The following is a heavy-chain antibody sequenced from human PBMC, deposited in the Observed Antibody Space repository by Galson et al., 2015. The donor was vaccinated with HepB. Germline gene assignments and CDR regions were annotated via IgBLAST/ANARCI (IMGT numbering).Heavy chain of an antibody. CDR3: TADVPEPLSQIDY. V-gene: IGHV3-15*01. J-gene: IGHJ4*02. CDR1: GFTFSRYG. Sequence: SLRLSCAASGFTFSRYGMHWVRQAPGKGLEWVARIRTQSEGRTAYATPVKGRFTISRDDSNNALYLHMNNLKPEGTAMYYCTADVPEPLSQIDYWGQGTLVTVSS. D-gene: IGHD1-14*01. CDR2: IRTQSEGRT.